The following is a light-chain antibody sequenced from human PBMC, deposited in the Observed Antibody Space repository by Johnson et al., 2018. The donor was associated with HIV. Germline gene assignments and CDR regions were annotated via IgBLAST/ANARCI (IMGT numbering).Light chain of an antibody. J-gene: IGLJ1*01. CDR3: GTWDSSLSAGRV. CDR1: SSNIGNHY. V-gene: IGLV1-51*01. CDR2: DNN. Sequence: QSVLTQPPSVSAAPGQKVTISCSGSSSNIGNHYVSWYQQVPGTAPKLLIYDNNKRPSGIPDRFSGSKSGTSATLGITGLQTGDEADYYCGTWDSSLSAGRVFGTGTKVTVL.